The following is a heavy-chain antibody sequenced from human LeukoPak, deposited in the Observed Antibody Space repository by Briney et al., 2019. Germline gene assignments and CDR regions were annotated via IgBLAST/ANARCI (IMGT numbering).Heavy chain of an antibody. CDR2: INHSGST. V-gene: IGHV4-34*01. J-gene: IGHJ4*02. Sequence: PSEALSLTCAVYGGSFSGYYWSWIRQPPGKELEWIGEINHSGSTNYNPSLKSRVTISVDTSKNQFSLKLSSVTAADTAVYYCARGKYCSSTSCPRYFDYWGQGTLVTVSS. D-gene: IGHD2-2*01. CDR1: GGSFSGYY. CDR3: ARGKYCSSTSCPRYFDY.